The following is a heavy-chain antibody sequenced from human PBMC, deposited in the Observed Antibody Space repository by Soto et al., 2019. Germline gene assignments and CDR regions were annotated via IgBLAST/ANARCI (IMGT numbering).Heavy chain of an antibody. Sequence: PGGSLRLSCAASGFTFSSYGMHWVRQAPGKGLEWVAVISYDGSSKYYADSVKGRFTISRDNSKNTLYLQMNSLRAEDTAVYYCARYCSGGSCSILWGQGTLVTVSS. D-gene: IGHD2-15*01. V-gene: IGHV3-30*03. CDR3: ARYCSGGSCSIL. CDR2: ISYDGSSK. J-gene: IGHJ4*02. CDR1: GFTFSSYG.